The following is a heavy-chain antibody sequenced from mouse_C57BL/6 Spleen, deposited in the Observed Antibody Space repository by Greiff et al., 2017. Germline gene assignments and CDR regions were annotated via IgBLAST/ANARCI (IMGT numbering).Heavy chain of an antibody. J-gene: IGHJ2*01. CDR3: ARAYSNYGGGYYFDY. Sequence: EVKLVESGGGLVKPGGSLKLSCAASGFTFSSYAMSWVRQTPEKRLEWVATISDGGSYTYYPDNVKGRFTISRDNAKNNLYLQMSHLKSEDTAMYYCARAYSNYGGGYYFDYWGQGTTLTVSS. CDR1: GFTFSSYA. V-gene: IGHV5-4*03. D-gene: IGHD2-5*01. CDR2: ISDGGSYT.